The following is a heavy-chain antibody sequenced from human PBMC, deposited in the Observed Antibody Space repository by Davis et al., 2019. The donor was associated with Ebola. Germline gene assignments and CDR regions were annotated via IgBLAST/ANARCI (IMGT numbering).Heavy chain of an antibody. CDR1: GGSFSGYY. Sequence: PSETLSLTCAVYGGSFSGYYWRWFRQPPGKGLEWIGEINHSGSTNYNPSLKSRVTISVDTSKNQFSLKLSSVTAADTAVYYCGAEAGRFLGWGQGTLVTVSS. D-gene: IGHD2/OR15-2a*01. V-gene: IGHV4-34*01. J-gene: IGHJ4*02. CDR3: GAEAGRFLG. CDR2: INHSGST.